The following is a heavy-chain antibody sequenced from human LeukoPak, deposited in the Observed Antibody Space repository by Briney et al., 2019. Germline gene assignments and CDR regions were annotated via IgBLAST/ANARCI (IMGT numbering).Heavy chain of an antibody. D-gene: IGHD5-18*01. CDR1: GFTFSSYW. J-gene: IGHJ4*02. Sequence: GGSLRLSCGASGFTFSSYWMHWVRQAPGKGLVWVSRINNDGSSTSYADSVQGRFTISRDNAKNTLYLQMNSLRAEDTAVYYCARVRGYRPYYFDYWGQGTLVTVSS. CDR3: ARVRGYRPYYFDY. CDR2: INNDGSST. V-gene: IGHV3-74*01.